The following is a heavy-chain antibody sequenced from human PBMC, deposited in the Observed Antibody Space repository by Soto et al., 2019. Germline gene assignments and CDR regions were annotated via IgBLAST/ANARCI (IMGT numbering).Heavy chain of an antibody. CDR1: GYTFTSYG. Sequence: ASVKVSCKASGYTFTSYGISWVRQAPGQGLEWMAWISVYSGNTNYAQKLQGRVTMTTDTSTSTAYMELRNLRSDDTAVYYCARDRYYYVSSGYYLFDYWGQGTLVTVSS. D-gene: IGHD3-22*01. CDR2: ISVYSGNT. CDR3: ARDRYYYVSSGYYLFDY. V-gene: IGHV1-18*01. J-gene: IGHJ4*02.